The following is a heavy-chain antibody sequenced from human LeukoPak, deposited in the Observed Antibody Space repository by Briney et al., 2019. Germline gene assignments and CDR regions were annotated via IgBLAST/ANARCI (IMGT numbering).Heavy chain of an antibody. Sequence: PGRSLRLSCAAPGFTFSSYAMHWVRQAPGKGLEWVAVISYDGSNKYYADSVKGRFTISRDNSKNTLYLQMNSLRAEDTAVYYCARAGSSFNYYYYYGMDVWGQGTTVTVSS. D-gene: IGHD6-6*01. CDR2: ISYDGSNK. CDR3: ARAGSSFNYYYYYGMDV. V-gene: IGHV3-30-3*01. CDR1: GFTFSSYA. J-gene: IGHJ6*02.